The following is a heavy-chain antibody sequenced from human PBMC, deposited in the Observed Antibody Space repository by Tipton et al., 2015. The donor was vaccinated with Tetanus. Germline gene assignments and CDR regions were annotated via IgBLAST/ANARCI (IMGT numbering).Heavy chain of an antibody. J-gene: IGHJ4*02. CDR2: ISFDGNNK. CDR1: GFTFNKYE. Sequence: SLRLSCVASGFTFNKYEMDWVRQAPGKGLEWVALISFDGNNKHYADSVKGRFTISRDDSKSTLYLEMNSLRVEDSAFYYCARDPQTYLDYWGQGTLVTVSS. CDR3: ARDPQTYLDY. V-gene: IGHV3-30-3*01.